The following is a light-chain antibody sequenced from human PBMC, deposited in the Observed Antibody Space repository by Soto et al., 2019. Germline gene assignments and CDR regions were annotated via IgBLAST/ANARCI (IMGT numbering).Light chain of an antibody. CDR3: QQYNIWPRT. Sequence: EIVMTQSPATLSVSPGERATLSCRASQSVSSNLAWYQQKPGQAPRLLIYDASTRATGIPAGFSGSGSGTEFTLTVSSLQSEDFAVYYCQQYNIWPRTFGQGTKVEIK. CDR1: QSVSSN. V-gene: IGKV3-15*01. CDR2: DAS. J-gene: IGKJ1*01.